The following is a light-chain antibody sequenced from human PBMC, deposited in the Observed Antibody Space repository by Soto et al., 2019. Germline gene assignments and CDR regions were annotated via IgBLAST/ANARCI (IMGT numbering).Light chain of an antibody. CDR2: KNS. CDR3: AAWDDSLNGAV. V-gene: IGLV1-47*01. J-gene: IGLJ7*01. CDR1: RSNIGGHN. Sequence: QSVLTQPPSASRTPGQRVAISCSGSRSNIGGHNVYWYQQLPGTAPKLLIYKNSQRPSWVSDRFSGSKSGTSASLAISGLRSEDEADYYCAAWDDSLNGAVFGGGTQLTVL.